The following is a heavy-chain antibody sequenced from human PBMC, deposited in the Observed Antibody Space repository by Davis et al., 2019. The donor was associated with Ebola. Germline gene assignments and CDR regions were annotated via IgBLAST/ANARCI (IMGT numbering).Heavy chain of an antibody. J-gene: IGHJ6*02. V-gene: IGHV4-34*01. CDR1: GGSFSGYY. CDR2: INHSGST. Sequence: SETLSLTCAVYGGSFSGYYWSWIRQPPGKGLEWIGEINHSGSTNYNPSLKSRVTISVDTSKNQFSLKLSSVTAADTAVYYCARYGVPAAMLNYYYYGMDVWGQGTTVTVSS. CDR3: ARYGVPAAMLNYYYYGMDV. D-gene: IGHD2-2*01.